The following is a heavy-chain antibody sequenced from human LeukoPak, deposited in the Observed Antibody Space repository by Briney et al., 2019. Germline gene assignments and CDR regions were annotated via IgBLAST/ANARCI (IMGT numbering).Heavy chain of an antibody. Sequence: PGRSLRLSCAASGFTFSSYAMHWVRQAPGKGLEWVAVISYDGSNKYYADSVKGRFTISRDNSKNTLYLQMNSLRAEDTAVYYCAAGEGICSSTSCYTVWFDPWGQGTLVTVSS. CDR2: ISYDGSNK. V-gene: IGHV3-30-3*01. J-gene: IGHJ5*02. D-gene: IGHD2-2*02. CDR3: AAGEGICSSTSCYTVWFDP. CDR1: GFTFSSYA.